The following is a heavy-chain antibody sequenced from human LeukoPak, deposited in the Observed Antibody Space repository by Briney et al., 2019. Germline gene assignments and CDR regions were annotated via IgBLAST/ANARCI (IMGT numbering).Heavy chain of an antibody. CDR1: GGSISTYY. CDR2: VYYSGST. CDR3: ARDKTAMVS. J-gene: IGHJ4*02. V-gene: IGHV4-59*01. Sequence: SLETLPLTCTVSGGSISTYYWSWIRQPPGKGLEWIGYVYYSGSTNYNPSLKSRVTMSVDTSKNQFSLKLSSVTAADTAVYYCARDKTAMVSWGQGTLVTVSS. D-gene: IGHD5-18*01.